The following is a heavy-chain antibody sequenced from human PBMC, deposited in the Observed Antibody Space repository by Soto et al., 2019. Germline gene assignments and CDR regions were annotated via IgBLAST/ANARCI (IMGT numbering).Heavy chain of an antibody. Sequence: QVQLVQSGAEVKKPGSSVKVSCKASGGTFSSYAISWVRQAPGQGLEWMGGIIPIFGTANYAQKFQGRVTITADESTSTAYMELSSLRSEDTAVYYCARGRYYGSGCRTDYYYYYGMDVWGQGTTVTVSS. CDR1: GGTFSSYA. CDR3: ARGRYYGSGCRTDYYYYYGMDV. J-gene: IGHJ6*02. V-gene: IGHV1-69*12. CDR2: IIPIFGTA. D-gene: IGHD3-10*01.